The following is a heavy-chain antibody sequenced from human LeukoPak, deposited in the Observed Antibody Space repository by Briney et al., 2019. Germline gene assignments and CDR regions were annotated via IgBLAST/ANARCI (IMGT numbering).Heavy chain of an antibody. CDR1: GGTFSSYA. Sequence: SVKLSCKASGGTFSSYAISWVRQAPGPGLEWKGRINPIFGTANYAQKFQGRVTITTDESTSTAYLELSTLSSEDTAVYYCARACIPLQGERLRFFDYWGQGTLVTVSS. V-gene: IGHV1-69*05. CDR2: INPIFGTA. CDR3: ARACIPLQGERLRFFDY. D-gene: IGHD3-3*01. J-gene: IGHJ4*02.